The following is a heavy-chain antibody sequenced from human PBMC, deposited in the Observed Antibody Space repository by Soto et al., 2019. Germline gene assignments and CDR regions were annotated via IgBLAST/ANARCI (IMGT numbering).Heavy chain of an antibody. CDR2: IYSGGST. J-gene: IGHJ1*01. Sequence: EVQLVESGGGLVQPGGSLRLSCAASGFSVSNNYMAWVRQAPGKGVEWVSVIYSGGSTYYADSVKGRFSISRDSSKNTLYLQMNSLRAEDTAVYYCARGLGSSWRECFQDWGQGTLVSVSS. CDR3: ARGLGSSWRECFQD. CDR1: GFSVSNNY. D-gene: IGHD6-13*01. V-gene: IGHV3-66*01.